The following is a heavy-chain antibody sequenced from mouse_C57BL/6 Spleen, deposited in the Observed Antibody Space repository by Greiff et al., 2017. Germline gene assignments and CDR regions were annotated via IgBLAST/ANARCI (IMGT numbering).Heavy chain of an antibody. J-gene: IGHJ1*03. V-gene: IGHV1-69*01. CDR3: ARGDYGSREDWYFDV. D-gene: IGHD1-1*01. CDR2: IDPSDSYT. CDR1: GYTFTSYW. Sequence: QVQLQQPGAELVMPGASVKLSCKASGYTFTSYWMHWVKQRPGQGLDWIGEIDPSDSYTNYNQKFKGKSTLTVDKSTSTAYMQLSSLTSEDTAVYYVARGDYGSREDWYFDVWGTRTTVTVSS.